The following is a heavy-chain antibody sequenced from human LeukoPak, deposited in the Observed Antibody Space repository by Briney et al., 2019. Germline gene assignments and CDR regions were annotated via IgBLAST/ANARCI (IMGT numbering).Heavy chain of an antibody. V-gene: IGHV3-73*01. CDR3: TRLSDDSRGYYFNYVFDY. Sequence: GGSLRLSCAASGFTFSGCAMHWVRQASGKGLEWVGRIKSIGNSYATEYAPSVKGRFTISRDDSKSTAYLQMNSLNTEDTAVYYCTRLSDDSRGYYFNYVFDYWGRGTLVTVSS. J-gene: IGHJ4*02. CDR2: IKSIGNSYAT. CDR1: GFTFSGCA. D-gene: IGHD3-22*01.